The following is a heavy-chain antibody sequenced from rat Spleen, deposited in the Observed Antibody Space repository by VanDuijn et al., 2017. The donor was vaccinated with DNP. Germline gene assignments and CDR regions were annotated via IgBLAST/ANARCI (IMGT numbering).Heavy chain of an antibody. J-gene: IGHJ2*01. Sequence: EVQLVESGGGLVQPGRSLKLSCAASGFTFSDYNMAWVRQAPKKGLEWVATITYDGSKTYYRDSVKGRFTISRDNAKSTLYLQMDSLRSEDTATYYCERHNYNFDYWGQGVMVTVSS. V-gene: IGHV5-7*01. CDR3: ERHNYNFDY. D-gene: IGHD1-10*01. CDR2: ITYDGSKT. CDR1: GFTFSDYN.